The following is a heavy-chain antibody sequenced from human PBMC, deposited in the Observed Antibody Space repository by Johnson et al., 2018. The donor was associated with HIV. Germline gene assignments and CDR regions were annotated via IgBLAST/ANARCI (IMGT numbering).Heavy chain of an antibody. CDR3: ARDRSLWFRELWPRDAFDM. Sequence: QVQLVESGGGVVQPGRSLRLSCAASGFTFDDYGMSWVRQAPGKGLEWVAVISYDGDNVYYADSVKGRFTISRDNSKNTLYLQMNSLRVADTAVYYCARDRSLWFRELWPRDAFDMWGQGTKITVSS. D-gene: IGHD3-10*01. J-gene: IGHJ3*02. V-gene: IGHV3-30*03. CDR1: GFTFDDYG. CDR2: ISYDGDNV.